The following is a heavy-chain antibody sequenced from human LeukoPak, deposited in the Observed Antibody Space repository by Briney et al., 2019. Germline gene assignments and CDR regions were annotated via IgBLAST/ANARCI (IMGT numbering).Heavy chain of an antibody. Sequence: SETLSLTCTVSGGSISSSSYYWGWIRHPPGKGLEWIGSVYYSLTTHYNPSLKSRVTISVDTSKNQFSLTLSSVTAADTAVYYCTRHGVSSYGSSFPYWGQGTLVTVPS. CDR3: TRHGVSSYGSSFPY. D-gene: IGHD5-18*01. CDR1: GGSISSSSYY. V-gene: IGHV4-39*01. J-gene: IGHJ4*02. CDR2: VYYSLTT.